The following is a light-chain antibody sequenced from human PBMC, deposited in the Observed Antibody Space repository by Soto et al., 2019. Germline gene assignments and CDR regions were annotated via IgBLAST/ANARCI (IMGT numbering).Light chain of an antibody. J-gene: IGKJ5*01. Sequence: IVMTQSPASRSGSPWESVSLSCRASQSVGTNFAWYQQIPGQAPRLLIYGASTRATGIPTRFSGSGSGTEFTLTISSLQSEDFALYFCQQYNNWPFSFGQGTRLEI. CDR3: QQYNNWPFS. V-gene: IGKV3-15*01. CDR1: QSVGTN. CDR2: GAS.